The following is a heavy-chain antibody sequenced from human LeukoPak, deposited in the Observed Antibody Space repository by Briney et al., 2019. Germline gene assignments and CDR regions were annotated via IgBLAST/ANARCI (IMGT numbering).Heavy chain of an antibody. J-gene: IGHJ4*02. CDR1: GLTISDSW. CDR2: LASDENNR. CDR3: ARDLAYSRLDY. Sequence: PGGSLRLSCAASGLTISDSWIHWVRQVPGKGLMWVSRLASDENNRIYADSVKGRFTISRDNAKNTLFLQMNSLRVEDTAFYYCARDLAYSRLDYWGQGMLVTVSS. V-gene: IGHV3-74*01. D-gene: IGHD5-18*01.